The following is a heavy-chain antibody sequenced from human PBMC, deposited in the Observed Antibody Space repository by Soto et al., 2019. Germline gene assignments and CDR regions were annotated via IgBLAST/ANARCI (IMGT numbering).Heavy chain of an antibody. CDR3: ARARFDYYDSSGGRDDAFDI. V-gene: IGHV4-59*01. CDR2: IYYSGST. CDR1: GGSISSYY. D-gene: IGHD3-22*01. J-gene: IGHJ3*02. Sequence: SETLSLTCTVSGGSISSYYWSWIRQPPGKGLEWIGYIYYSGSTNYNPSLKSRVTISVDTSKNQFSLKLSSVTAADTAVYYCARARFDYYDSSGGRDDAFDIWGQGTMVTVSS.